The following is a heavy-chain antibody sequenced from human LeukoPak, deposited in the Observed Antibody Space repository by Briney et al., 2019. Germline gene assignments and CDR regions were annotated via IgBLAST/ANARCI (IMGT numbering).Heavy chain of an antibody. CDR2: ISAYNGNT. Sequence: ASVKVSCKASGYTFTSYGISWVRQAPGQGLEWMGWISAYNGNTHYAQKLQGRVTMTTDTSTSTAYMELRSLRSDDTAVYYCARDWRKGYCTNGVCPGTTPPRFDYWGQGTLVTVSS. CDR1: GYTFTSYG. CDR3: ARDWRKGYCTNGVCPGTTPPRFDY. J-gene: IGHJ4*02. V-gene: IGHV1-18*01. D-gene: IGHD2-8*01.